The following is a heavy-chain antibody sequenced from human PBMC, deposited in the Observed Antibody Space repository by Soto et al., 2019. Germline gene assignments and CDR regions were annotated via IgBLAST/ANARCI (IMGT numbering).Heavy chain of an antibody. CDR3: ARTTILLTDAENRGAPYNYYGLDV. CDR2: IKQDGSEK. CDR1: GFTFSNFW. J-gene: IGHJ6*02. V-gene: IGHV3-7*03. Sequence: GGSLRLSCAASGFTFSNFWMSWVRQTPGRGLEWVANIKQDGSEKKYVDSVKGRFTISRDNAKYSLYLQMNSLRAEDTAVYYCARTTILLTDAENRGAPYNYYGLDVWGQGTTVTVSS. D-gene: IGHD3-9*01.